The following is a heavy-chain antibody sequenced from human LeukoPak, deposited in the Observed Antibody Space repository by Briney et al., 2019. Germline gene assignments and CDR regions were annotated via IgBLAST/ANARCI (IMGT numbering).Heavy chain of an antibody. CDR2: ISGSGGST. Sequence: GGSLRLSCAASGFTFSSYAVSWVRQAPGKGLEWVSAISGSGGSTYYADSVKGRFTISRDNSKNTLYLQMNSLRAEDTAVYYCAKSGDYYGSGSSFDYWGQGTLVTVSS. J-gene: IGHJ4*02. CDR3: AKSGDYYGSGSSFDY. V-gene: IGHV3-23*01. D-gene: IGHD3-10*01. CDR1: GFTFSSYA.